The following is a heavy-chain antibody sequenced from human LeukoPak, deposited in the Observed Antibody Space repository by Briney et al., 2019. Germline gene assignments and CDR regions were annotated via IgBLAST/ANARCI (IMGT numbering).Heavy chain of an antibody. V-gene: IGHV3-30*04. J-gene: IGHJ4*02. CDR3: ARDLRHQLLYCLDY. CDR2: ISYDGSNK. D-gene: IGHD2-2*02. Sequence: GGSLRLSCAASGFTFSSYAMHWDRQAPGKGLEWVAVISYDGSNKYYADSVKGRFTISRDNSKNTLYLQMNSLRAEDTAVYYCARDLRHQLLYCLDYWGQGTLVTVSS. CDR1: GFTFSSYA.